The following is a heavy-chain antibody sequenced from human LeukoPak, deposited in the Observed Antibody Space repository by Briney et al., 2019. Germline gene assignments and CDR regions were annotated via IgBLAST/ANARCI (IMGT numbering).Heavy chain of an antibody. D-gene: IGHD1-26*01. CDR2: INNVGSHI. CDR3: SRDPTYYLRYGYFDY. V-gene: IGHV3-21*01. CDR1: GFTLSISS. J-gene: IGHJ4*02. Sequence: GGSLSLSCASSGFTLSISSMNCVRQARGKGLEWGSSINNVGSHIYYAGSVKGRFTISRDNTKNSLYLQMNSLRAEDTAVYYCSRDPTYYLRYGYFDYWGQGALVTVSS.